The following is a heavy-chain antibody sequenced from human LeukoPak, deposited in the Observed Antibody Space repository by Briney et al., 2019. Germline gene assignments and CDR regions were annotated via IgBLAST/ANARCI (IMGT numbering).Heavy chain of an antibody. CDR1: GGSISSYY. CDR2: IYYSGST. J-gene: IGHJ6*02. D-gene: IGHD3-9*01. CDR3: ARDRGYFDPNYYYGMDV. Sequence: SETLSLTCTVSGGSISSYYWSWIRQPPGKGLEWIGYIYYSGSTYYNPSLKSRVTISVDTSKNQFSLKLSSVTAADTAVYYCARDRGYFDPNYYYGMDVWGQGTTVTVSS. V-gene: IGHV4-59*12.